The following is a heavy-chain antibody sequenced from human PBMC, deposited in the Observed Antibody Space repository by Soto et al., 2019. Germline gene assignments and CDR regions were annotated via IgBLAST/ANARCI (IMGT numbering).Heavy chain of an antibody. V-gene: IGHV3-23*01. D-gene: IGHD1-26*01. CDR2: ISGSGGST. J-gene: IGHJ4*02. CDR1: GFTFSSYA. CDR3: AKVGPIPPTYPAPLDY. Sequence: PGGSLRLSCAASGFTFSSYAMSWVRQAPGKGLEWVSAISGSGGSTYYADSVKGRFTISRDNSKNTLYLQMNSLRAEDTAVYYCAKVGPIPPTYPAPLDYWGQGTLVTVSS.